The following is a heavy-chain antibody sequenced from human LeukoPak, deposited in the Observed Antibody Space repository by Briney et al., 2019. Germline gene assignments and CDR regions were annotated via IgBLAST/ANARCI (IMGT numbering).Heavy chain of an antibody. J-gene: IGHJ4*02. CDR3: ARGLGVVVPAASRGFDY. Sequence: SETLSLTCAVYGESFSGYYWSWIRQPPGKGLEWIGEIDHSGSTNYNPSLKSRVTISVDTSKNQFSLKLSSVTAADTAVYYCARGLGVVVPAASRGFDYWGQGTLVTVSS. V-gene: IGHV4-34*01. D-gene: IGHD2-2*01. CDR1: GESFSGYY. CDR2: IDHSGST.